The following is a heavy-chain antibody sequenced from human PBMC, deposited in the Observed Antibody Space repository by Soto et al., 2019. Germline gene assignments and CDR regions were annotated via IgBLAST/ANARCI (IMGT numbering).Heavy chain of an antibody. CDR3: ARAQQQLAEDY. D-gene: IGHD6-13*01. CDR2: IRYTGST. Sequence: QVQLQESGPGLVKPSQTLSLTCTVSGGSISSGGYYWSWIRQQPGKGLEWIGYIRYTGSTYYNPSLKSRVSISADTSKNQFSLSLSAVTAADTAVYYCARAQQQLAEDYWGQGTLVTVSS. V-gene: IGHV4-31*03. CDR1: GGSISSGGYY. J-gene: IGHJ4*02.